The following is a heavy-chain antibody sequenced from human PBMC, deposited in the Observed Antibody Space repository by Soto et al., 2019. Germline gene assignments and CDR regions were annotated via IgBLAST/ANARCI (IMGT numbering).Heavy chain of an antibody. CDR3: ARGGDGYNYCSVRYYYYYGMDV. J-gene: IGHJ6*02. V-gene: IGHV4-59*01. CDR1: GGSISSYY. D-gene: IGHD5-12*01. Sequence: SETLSLTCTVSGGSISSYYWSWIRQPPGKGLEWIGYIYYSGSTNYNPSLKSRVTISVDTSKNQFSLKLSSVTAADTAVYYCARGGDGYNYCSVRYYYYYGMDVWGQWTTVTLSS. CDR2: IYYSGST.